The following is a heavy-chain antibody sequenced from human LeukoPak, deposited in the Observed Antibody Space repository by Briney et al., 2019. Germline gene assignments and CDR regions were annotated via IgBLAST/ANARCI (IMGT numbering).Heavy chain of an antibody. CDR2: ISYDGSNK. CDR1: GFTFSSYA. D-gene: IGHD2-2*01. CDR3: ARDFVPVPATAIAGIDY. V-gene: IGHV3-30*04. Sequence: GGSLRLSCAASGFTFSSYAMHWVRQAPGKGLEWVAVISYDGSNKYYADSVKGRFTISRDNSKNTLYLQMNSLRAEDTAVYYCARDFVPVPATAIAGIDYWGQGTLVTVSS. J-gene: IGHJ4*02.